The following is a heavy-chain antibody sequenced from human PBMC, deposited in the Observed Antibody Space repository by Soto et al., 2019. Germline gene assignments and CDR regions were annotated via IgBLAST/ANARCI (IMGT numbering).Heavy chain of an antibody. V-gene: IGHV4-4*02. CDR1: GGSISSTNW. D-gene: IGHD6-13*01. CDR2: IYHSGTT. J-gene: IGHJ4*02. Sequence: QVQLQESGPGLVKPSGTLSLTCAVSGGSISSTNWWTWFRQSPGRGLEWIGEIYHSGTTNYSPSLKSRVNIAVDMSTNHLSLTLISVTAADTAVYYCAFPATADFDYWGKGILVTVSS. CDR3: AFPATADFDY.